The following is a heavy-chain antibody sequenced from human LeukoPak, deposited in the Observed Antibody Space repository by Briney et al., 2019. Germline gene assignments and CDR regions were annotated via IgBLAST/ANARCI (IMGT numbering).Heavy chain of an antibody. CDR1: GFTFSSYA. Sequence: PGGSLRLSCAASGFTFSSYAMSWVRQAPGKGLEWVSAISGSGGSTYYADSVKGRFTISRDNSKNTLYLQMNSLRAEDTAVYYCAKSRVVYSSSSIFDYWGQGTLVTVSS. J-gene: IGHJ4*02. CDR2: ISGSGGST. D-gene: IGHD6-6*01. V-gene: IGHV3-23*01. CDR3: AKSRVVYSSSSIFDY.